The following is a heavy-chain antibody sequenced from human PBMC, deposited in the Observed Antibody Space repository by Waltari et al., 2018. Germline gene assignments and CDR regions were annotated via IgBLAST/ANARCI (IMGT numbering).Heavy chain of an antibody. CDR1: GFTVSRNY. Sequence: EVQLVEYGGGLIQPGGSLRLSCAAAGFTVSRNYIRWVRQAPGKGLEWVSVIYSGGSTYYADSVKGRFTISRDNSKNTLYLQMNSLRAEDTAVYYCARVIPSRCFDLWGRGTLVTVSS. CDR3: ARVIPSRCFDL. D-gene: IGHD2-2*02. V-gene: IGHV3-53*01. J-gene: IGHJ2*01. CDR2: IYSGGST.